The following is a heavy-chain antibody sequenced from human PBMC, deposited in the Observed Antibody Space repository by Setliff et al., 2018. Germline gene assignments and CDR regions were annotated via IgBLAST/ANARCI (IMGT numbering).Heavy chain of an antibody. CDR1: GFTFSSYW. Sequence: GGSLRLSCAASGFTFSSYWMSWVRQAPGKGLEWVANIKQVGSEKYYVDSVKGRFTISIDNAKNSLYLQMNSLRAKDTAVYYCARAVRGSTGWYGPFDYWGLGTLVTVSS. J-gene: IGHJ4*02. D-gene: IGHD6-19*01. V-gene: IGHV3-7*01. CDR3: ARAVRGSTGWYGPFDY. CDR2: IKQVGSEK.